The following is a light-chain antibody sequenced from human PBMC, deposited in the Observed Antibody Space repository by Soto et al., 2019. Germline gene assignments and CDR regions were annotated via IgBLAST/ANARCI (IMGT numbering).Light chain of an antibody. CDR3: SLYAGSTPLYL. J-gene: IGLJ1*01. Sequence: QSALTQPASVSGSPGQSITISCTGTSSDIGTYNLVSWYQQHPGKAPKLMIYEVNKRPSGVSDRFSGSKSGNTASLTISGLQAEAGADFYRSLYAGSTPLYLLGTGTK. V-gene: IGLV2-23*02. CDR1: SSDIGTYNL. CDR2: EVN.